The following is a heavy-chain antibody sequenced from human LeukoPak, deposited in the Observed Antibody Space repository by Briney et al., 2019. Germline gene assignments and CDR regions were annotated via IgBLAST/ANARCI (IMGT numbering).Heavy chain of an antibody. CDR3: AGGNSYYFDY. D-gene: IGHD4-23*01. CDR2: ITPSNGNT. J-gene: IGHJ4*02. V-gene: IGHV1-45*03. Sequence: SVKVSCKASGYTXTYRYLHGVRQAPRQALEWMGWITPSNGNTNYAQKFQDRVTITRDRSMSTAYMELSSLRCEDTAMYYCAGGNSYYFDYWGQGTLVTVSS. CDR1: GYTXTYRY.